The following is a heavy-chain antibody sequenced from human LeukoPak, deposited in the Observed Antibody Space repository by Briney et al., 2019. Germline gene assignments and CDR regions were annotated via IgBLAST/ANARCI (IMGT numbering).Heavy chain of an antibody. Sequence: SETLSLTCTVSGGSTSSYYWNWIRQPPGKGLEWIGNIYYSGSTNYNPSLKSRVTISVDTSKNQFSLKLTSVTEADTAVYYCARRRMSITMVRGAKTYYFDYWGQGTLVTVSS. D-gene: IGHD3-10*01. V-gene: IGHV4-59*01. CDR1: GGSTSSYY. CDR3: ARRRMSITMVRGAKTYYFDY. J-gene: IGHJ4*02. CDR2: IYYSGST.